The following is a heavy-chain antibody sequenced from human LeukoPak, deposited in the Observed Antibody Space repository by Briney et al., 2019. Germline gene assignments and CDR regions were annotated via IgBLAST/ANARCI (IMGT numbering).Heavy chain of an antibody. J-gene: IGHJ6*02. CDR3: ARESYDCSSTSCPDYYYYYGMDV. CDR1: GGTFSSYA. D-gene: IGHD2-2*01. CDR2: IIPILGIA. Sequence: SVKVSCKASGGTFSSYAISWVRQAPGQGLEWMGRIIPILGIANYAQKFQGRVTITADKSASTAYMELSSLRSEDTAVYYCARESYDCSSTSCPDYYYYYGMDVWGQGTTVTVSS. V-gene: IGHV1-69*04.